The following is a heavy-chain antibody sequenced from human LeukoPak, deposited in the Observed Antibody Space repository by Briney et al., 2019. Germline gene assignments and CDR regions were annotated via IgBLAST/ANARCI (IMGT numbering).Heavy chain of an antibody. CDR2: IHSGGTT. D-gene: IGHD4-11*01. Sequence: GGSLRLSCAASGFTVSSDFMGWVRQAPGKGLEWVTIIHSGGTTYYADSVKGRFTISRDNSKNMLYLQMNSLRGDDTAVYYCARDTYSNYLSYYYYYMDVWGKGTTVTVSS. V-gene: IGHV3-53*01. CDR1: GFTVSSDF. CDR3: ARDTYSNYLSYYYYYMDV. J-gene: IGHJ6*03.